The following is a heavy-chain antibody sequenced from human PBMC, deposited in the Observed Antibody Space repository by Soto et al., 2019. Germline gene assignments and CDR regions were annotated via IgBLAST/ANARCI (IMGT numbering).Heavy chain of an antibody. CDR3: AKRRHAQLDNDY. CDR2: MNPNSGNT. V-gene: IGHV1-8*02. D-gene: IGHD6-13*01. Sequence: ASVKVSCKASGYTFNNYDIHWVRQAPGHGLEWMGWMNPNSGNTGYAQNFRGRVTMTQNTLYLQMNSLRAEDTAVYYCAKRRHAQLDNDYWGQGTLVTVSS. J-gene: IGHJ4*02. CDR1: GYTFNNYD.